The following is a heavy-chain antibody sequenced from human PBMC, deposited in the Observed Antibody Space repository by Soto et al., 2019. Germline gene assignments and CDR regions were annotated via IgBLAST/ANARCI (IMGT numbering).Heavy chain of an antibody. CDR3: ARNLGYCSGGSCYSTNWFDP. V-gene: IGHV2-26*01. Sequence: SGPTLVNPTETLTLTCTFSGFSLSNARMGVSWIRQPPGKALEWLAHIFSNDEKSYSTSLKSRLTISKDTSKSQVVLTMTNMDPVDTATYYCARNLGYCSGGSCYSTNWFDPWGQGTLFTVSS. CDR2: IFSNDEK. D-gene: IGHD2-15*01. J-gene: IGHJ5*02. CDR1: GFSLSNARMG.